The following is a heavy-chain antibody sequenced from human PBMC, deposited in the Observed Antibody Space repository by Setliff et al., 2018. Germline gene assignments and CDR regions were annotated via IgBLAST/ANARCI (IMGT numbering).Heavy chain of an antibody. CDR2: IYHSGSS. V-gene: IGHV4-39*07. CDR3: RFWSGYYKNDY. J-gene: IGHJ4*02. CDR1: GGSISSMSYY. D-gene: IGHD3-3*01. Sequence: SETLSLTCTASGGSISSMSYYWGWIRQPPGKGLEWIGSIYHSGSSYYNSSLRSRVTISVDTSKNQFSLILRSVTAADTAVYYCRFWSGYYKNDYWGQGTLVTVSS.